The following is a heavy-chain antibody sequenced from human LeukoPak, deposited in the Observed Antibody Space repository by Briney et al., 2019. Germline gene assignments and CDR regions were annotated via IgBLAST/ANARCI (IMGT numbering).Heavy chain of an antibody. CDR1: GGSFSGYY. V-gene: IGHV4-34*01. CDR2: INHSGST. Sequence: SETLSLTCAVYGGSFSGYYWSWIRQPPGKGLEWIGEINHSGSTNYNPSLKSRVTISVDTSKNQFSLKLSSVTAADTAVYYCARSGMITFDAFDIWGKGQWSPSLQ. J-gene: IGHJ3*02. CDR3: ARSGMITFDAFDI. D-gene: IGHD3-16*01.